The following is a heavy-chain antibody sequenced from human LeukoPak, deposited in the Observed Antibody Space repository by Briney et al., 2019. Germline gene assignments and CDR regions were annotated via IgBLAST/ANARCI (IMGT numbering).Heavy chain of an antibody. CDR1: GFTFSSYA. CDR3: ARGDGSWEDYYYYMDV. Sequence: GGSLRLSCAASGFTFSSYAMSWVRQAPGKGLVWVSRINTDGSSTSYADSVKGRFTISRDNAKNTLYLQMNSLRAEDTAVYYCARGDGSWEDYYYYMDVWGKGTTVTVSS. J-gene: IGHJ6*03. D-gene: IGHD1-26*01. CDR2: INTDGSST. V-gene: IGHV3-74*01.